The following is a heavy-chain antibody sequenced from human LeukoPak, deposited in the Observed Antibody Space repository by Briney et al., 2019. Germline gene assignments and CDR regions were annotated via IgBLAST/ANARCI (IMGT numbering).Heavy chain of an antibody. Sequence: ASVKVSCKASGYTFTSYDINWVRQATGQGLEWMGWMNPNSGNTGYAQKFQGRVTITRNTSISTAYMELSSLRSEDTAVYYCARGWRFGTSRSGLRLNNYYMDVWGKGTTVTVSS. V-gene: IGHV1-8*03. D-gene: IGHD3-16*01. CDR3: ARGWRFGTSRSGLRLNNYYMDV. J-gene: IGHJ6*03. CDR1: GYTFTSYD. CDR2: MNPNSGNT.